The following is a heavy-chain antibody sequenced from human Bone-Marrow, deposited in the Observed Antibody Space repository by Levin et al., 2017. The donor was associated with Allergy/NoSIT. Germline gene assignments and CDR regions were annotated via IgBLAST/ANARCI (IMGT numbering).Heavy chain of an antibody. CDR1: GFTFSSYS. Sequence: GESLKISCAASGFTFSSYSMNWVRQAPGKGLEWVSSISSSSSYIYYADSVKGRFTISRDNAKNSLYLQMNSLRAEDTAVYYCARVTQNTAMVGLTSGDYWGQGTLVTVSS. D-gene: IGHD5-18*01. V-gene: IGHV3-21*01. CDR3: ARVTQNTAMVGLTSGDY. J-gene: IGHJ4*02. CDR2: ISSSSSYI.